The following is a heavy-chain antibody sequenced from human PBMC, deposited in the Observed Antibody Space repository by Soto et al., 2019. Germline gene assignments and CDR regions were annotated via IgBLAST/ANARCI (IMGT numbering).Heavy chain of an antibody. CDR2: ISRDGNSK. CDR3: ARGGHRTVAPYYFDH. CDR1: GFTFNKYG. D-gene: IGHD4-4*01. J-gene: IGHJ4*02. Sequence: PGGSLRLSCAASGFTFNKYGMHWVRQAPGKGLEWVAVISRDGNSKYYADSVTGRLTISRDNSKNTLYLQMNSLRTDDTAVYYCARGGHRTVAPYYFDHWGQGTLVTSPQ. V-gene: IGHV3-30*03.